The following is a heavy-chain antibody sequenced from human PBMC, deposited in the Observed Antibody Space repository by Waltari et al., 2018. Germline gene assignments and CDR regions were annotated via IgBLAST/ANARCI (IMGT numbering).Heavy chain of an antibody. Sequence: KGLEWMGGFDPEDGETIYAQKFQGRVTMTEDTSTDTAYMELSSLRSEDTAVYYCATVGLNYDILTGYDYWGQGTLVTVSS. V-gene: IGHV1-24*01. D-gene: IGHD3-9*01. CDR2: FDPEDGET. J-gene: IGHJ4*02. CDR3: ATVGLNYDILTGYDY.